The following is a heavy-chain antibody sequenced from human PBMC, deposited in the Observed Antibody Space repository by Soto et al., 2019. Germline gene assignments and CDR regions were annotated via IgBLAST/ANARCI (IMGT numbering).Heavy chain of an antibody. CDR3: AAGLDHNKVGY. CDR1: GGSISGYH. CDR2: ISSGGST. Sequence: SETLSLTCTVSGGSISGYHWSWIRQPPGRGLEWIGYISSGGSTNYSPSLEDRLTMSVDTSKNQFSLKLSSVTAADTAMYFCAAGLDHNKVGYWGRGTLVTVSS. D-gene: IGHD2-2*03. J-gene: IGHJ4*02. V-gene: IGHV4-59*01.